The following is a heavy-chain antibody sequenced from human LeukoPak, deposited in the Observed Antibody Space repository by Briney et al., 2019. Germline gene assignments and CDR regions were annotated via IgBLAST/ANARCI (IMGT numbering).Heavy chain of an antibody. V-gene: IGHV3-7*01. J-gene: IGHJ4*02. Sequence: GGSLRLSCEVSGFTFSSYWMSWVRQAPGKGLEWVANIKQDGSEKYYVDSVKGRFTISRDNAKNSLYLQMNSLRAEDTAIYYCATDYNWAYLDYWGQGTLVTVSS. D-gene: IGHD1-20*01. CDR1: GFTFSSYW. CDR3: ATDYNWAYLDY. CDR2: IKQDGSEK.